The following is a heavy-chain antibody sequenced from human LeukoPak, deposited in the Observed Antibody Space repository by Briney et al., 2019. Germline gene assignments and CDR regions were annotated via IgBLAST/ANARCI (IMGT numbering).Heavy chain of an antibody. V-gene: IGHV1-46*03. Sequence: GASVKVSCKASGYTFTSYYMHWVRQAPGQGLEWMGIINPSGGSTSYAQKFQGRVTMTRDTSTSTVYMELSSLRSEDTAVYYCARGGGITIFGVVIIREYFQHWGQGTLVTVSS. J-gene: IGHJ1*01. CDR3: ARGGGITIFGVVIIREYFQH. D-gene: IGHD3-3*01. CDR2: INPSGGST. CDR1: GYTFTSYY.